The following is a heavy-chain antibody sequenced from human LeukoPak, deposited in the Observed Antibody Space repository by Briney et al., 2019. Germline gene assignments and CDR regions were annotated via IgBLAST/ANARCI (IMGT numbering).Heavy chain of an antibody. Sequence: PSETLSLTCTVSGGSISSSSYYWGWIRQPPGKGLEWIGSIYYSGSTYYNPSLKSRVTISVDTSKNQFSLKLSSVTAADTAVYYCASLELGVVITWYYFDYWGQGTLVTVSS. J-gene: IGHJ4*02. V-gene: IGHV4-39*01. CDR3: ASLELGVVITWYYFDY. D-gene: IGHD3-3*01. CDR2: IYYSGST. CDR1: GGSISSSSYY.